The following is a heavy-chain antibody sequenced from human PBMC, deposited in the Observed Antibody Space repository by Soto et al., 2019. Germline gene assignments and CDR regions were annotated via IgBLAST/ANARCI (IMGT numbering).Heavy chain of an antibody. D-gene: IGHD2-2*01. V-gene: IGHV5-10-1*01. Sequence: GESLKISCKGSGYSFTSYWISWVRQMPGKGLEWMGRIDPSDSYTNYSPSFQGHVTISADKSISTAYLQWSSLKASDTAMYYCARLPVVQAAIPNNCFDPWGQGTLVTVSS. CDR2: IDPSDSYT. CDR1: GYSFTSYW. J-gene: IGHJ5*02. CDR3: ARLPVVQAAIPNNCFDP.